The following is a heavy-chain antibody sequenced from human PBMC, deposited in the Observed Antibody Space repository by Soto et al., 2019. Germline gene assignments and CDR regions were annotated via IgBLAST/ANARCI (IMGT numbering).Heavy chain of an antibody. Sequence: GGSLRLSCAASGFTFSSYAMSWVRQAPGKGLEWVSAISGSGGSTYYADSVKGRFTISRDNSKNTLYLQMNSLRAEDTAVYYCAKEAGWEKTRKYYFDYWGQGTLVTVSS. CDR2: ISGSGGST. D-gene: IGHD1-26*01. J-gene: IGHJ4*02. CDR3: AKEAGWEKTRKYYFDY. CDR1: GFTFSSYA. V-gene: IGHV3-23*01.